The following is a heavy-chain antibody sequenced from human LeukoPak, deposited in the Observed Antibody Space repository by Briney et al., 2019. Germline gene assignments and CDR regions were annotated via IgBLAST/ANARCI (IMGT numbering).Heavy chain of an antibody. V-gene: IGHV4-34*01. CDR3: ARGRIYSKGYYYYYYYMDV. J-gene: IGHJ6*03. D-gene: IGHD4-11*01. CDR1: GGSFSGYY. CDR2: INHSGST. Sequence: KASETLSLTCAVYGGSFSGYYWSWIRQPPGKGLEWIGEINHSGSTNYNPSLKSRVTISVDTSKNQFSLKLSSVTAADTAVYYCARGRIYSKGYYYYYYYMDVWGKGTRVTVSS.